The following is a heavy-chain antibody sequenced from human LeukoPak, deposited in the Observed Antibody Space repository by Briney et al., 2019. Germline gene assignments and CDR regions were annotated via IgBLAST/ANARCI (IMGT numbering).Heavy chain of an antibody. CDR3: ATGTILEWLTLADV. Sequence: GASVKVSCKASGYTFTGYYMHWVRQAPGQGLEWMGWINPNSGGTNYAQKFQGRVTMTRDTSISTAYMELSRLRSEDTAVYYCATGTILEWLTLADVWGKGTTVTVSS. J-gene: IGHJ6*04. V-gene: IGHV1-2*02. CDR2: INPNSGGT. D-gene: IGHD3-3*01. CDR1: GYTFTGYY.